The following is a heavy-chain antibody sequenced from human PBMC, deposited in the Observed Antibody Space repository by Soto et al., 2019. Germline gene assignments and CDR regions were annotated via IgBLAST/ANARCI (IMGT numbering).Heavy chain of an antibody. CDR1: GGSVSSGSYY. Sequence: ASETLSLTCTVSGGSVSSGSYYWSWIRQPPGKGLEWIGYIYYSGSTNYNPSLKSRVTISVDTSKNQFSLKLSSVTAADTAVYYCARDRYGDRYFDYWGQGTLVTVSS. J-gene: IGHJ4*02. CDR3: ARDRYGDRYFDY. CDR2: IYYSGST. D-gene: IGHD4-17*01. V-gene: IGHV4-61*01.